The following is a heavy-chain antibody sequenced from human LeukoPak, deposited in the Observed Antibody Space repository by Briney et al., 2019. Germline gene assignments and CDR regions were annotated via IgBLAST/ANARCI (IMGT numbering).Heavy chain of an antibody. J-gene: IGHJ5*02. V-gene: IGHV4-59*01. D-gene: IGHD2-15*01. CDR2: IYYSRTT. CDR3: ARDATEGWFDP. Sequence: SETLSLTCTVSGGSISSYYWSWIRQPPGKGLEWIVYIYYSRTTNYNPSLKSRVTISVDTSKNQFSLKLSSVTAADTAVYYCARDATEGWFDPWGQGTLVTVSS. CDR1: GGSISSYY.